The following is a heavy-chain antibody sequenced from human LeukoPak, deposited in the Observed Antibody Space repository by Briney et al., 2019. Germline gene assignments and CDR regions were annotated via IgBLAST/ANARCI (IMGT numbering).Heavy chain of an antibody. J-gene: IGHJ4*02. Sequence: GGSLRLSCAASGFTFSTYTLNWVRHAPGKGLEWVSAINGSGGTTVYSVPVKGRFTVSRDNSRNTLYLQMDSLRAEDTAVYYCAKAIVGSSYRYYDYWRQGSLVTVSS. D-gene: IGHD2-2*01. CDR3: AKAIVGSSYRYYDY. CDR2: INGSGGTT. CDR1: GFTFSTYT. V-gene: IGHV3-23*01.